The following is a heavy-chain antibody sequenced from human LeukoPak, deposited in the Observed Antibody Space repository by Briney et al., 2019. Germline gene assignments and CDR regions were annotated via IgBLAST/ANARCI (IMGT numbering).Heavy chain of an antibody. D-gene: IGHD3-22*01. V-gene: IGHV3-7*01. J-gene: IGHJ4*02. CDR2: IKKDGSEK. Sequence: GGSLRLSCTASGFTFSSYWMSWVRQAPGKGLEWVANIKKDGSEKKYVDSMKGRFTISRDNAKNSLYLQMNSLRAEDTAVYYCARDPNSGDYYDSSGYCDYWGQGTLVTVSS. CDR1: GFTFSSYW. CDR3: ARDPNSGDYYDSSGYCDY.